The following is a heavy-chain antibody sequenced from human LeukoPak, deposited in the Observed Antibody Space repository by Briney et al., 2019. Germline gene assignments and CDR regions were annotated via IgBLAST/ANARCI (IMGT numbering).Heavy chain of an antibody. CDR1: GGSVSGYY. J-gene: IGHJ4*02. CDR2: IHYSGRT. V-gene: IGHV4-59*08. CDR3: ARVDPPEAFDY. Sequence: SETLSLTCAVSGGSVSGYYWSWVRQFPGRRLEWIGYIHYSGRTNYNPSLKSRVTISVDTSKNQFSLKLSSVTAADTAVYYCARVDPPEAFDYWGQGTLVTVSS.